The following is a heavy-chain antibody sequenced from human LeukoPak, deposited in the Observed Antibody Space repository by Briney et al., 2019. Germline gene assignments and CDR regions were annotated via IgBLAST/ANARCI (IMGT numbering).Heavy chain of an antibody. Sequence: GSLRLSCAASGFTVSSNYMSWVRQAPGKGLEWVSVIYSGGSTYYADSVKGRFTISRDNSKNTLYLQMNSLRAEDTAVYYCANSIIVRDAFDIWGQGTMVTVSS. D-gene: IGHD2-2*01. CDR2: IYSGGST. J-gene: IGHJ3*02. CDR1: GFTVSSNY. V-gene: IGHV3-53*01. CDR3: ANSIIVRDAFDI.